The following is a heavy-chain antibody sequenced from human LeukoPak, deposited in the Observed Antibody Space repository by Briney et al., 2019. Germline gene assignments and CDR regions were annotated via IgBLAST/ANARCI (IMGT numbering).Heavy chain of an antibody. CDR1: GGSISSSSYY. J-gene: IGHJ4*02. D-gene: IGHD3-22*01. Sequence: SETLSLTCTVSGGSISSSSYYWGWIRQPPGKGLEWIRSIYYSGNTYYNPSLKSRVTISVDTSENQFFLNLSSVTAADTAVYYCAGLVGRYSSGLYYYYFDYWGQGTLVTVSS. V-gene: IGHV4-39*07. CDR3: AGLVGRYSSGLYYYYFDY. CDR2: IYYSGNT.